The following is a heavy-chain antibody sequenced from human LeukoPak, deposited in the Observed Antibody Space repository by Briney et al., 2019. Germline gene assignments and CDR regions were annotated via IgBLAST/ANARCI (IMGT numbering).Heavy chain of an antibody. CDR2: ISSSGSTI. CDR1: GFTFSNYE. D-gene: IGHD3-10*02. Sequence: GGSLRLSCVASGFTFSNYEMIWVRRAPGKGLEWTSYISSSGSTIYYADSVKGRFTISRDNAKNSLYLQMNSLRAEGTAVYYCAELGITMIGGVWGKGTTVTISS. V-gene: IGHV3-48*03. J-gene: IGHJ6*04. CDR3: AELGITMIGGV.